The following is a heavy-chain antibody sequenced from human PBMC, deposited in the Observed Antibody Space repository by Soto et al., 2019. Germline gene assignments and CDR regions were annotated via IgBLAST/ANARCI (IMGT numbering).Heavy chain of an antibody. CDR3: ARGPLWFGESYYYYGMDV. CDR2: IIPIFGTA. D-gene: IGHD3-10*01. J-gene: IGHJ6*02. CDR1: GGTFSSYA. V-gene: IGHV1-69*01. Sequence: QVQLVQSGAEVKKPGSSVKVSCKASGGTFSSYAISWVRQAPGQGLEWMGGIIPIFGTANYAQKFQGRVTIPADESTRTAYMELSSLRSEDTAVYYCARGPLWFGESYYYYGMDVWGQGTTVTVSS.